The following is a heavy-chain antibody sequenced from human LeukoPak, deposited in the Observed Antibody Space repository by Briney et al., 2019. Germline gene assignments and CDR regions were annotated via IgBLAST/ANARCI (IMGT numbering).Heavy chain of an antibody. CDR3: AREERGYFQH. D-gene: IGHD1-1*01. V-gene: IGHV3-33*01. CDR1: GFTFSSYG. Sequence: PGGSLRLPCAASGFTFSSYGMHWVRQAPGKGLEWVAVIWYDGSNKYYADSVKGRFTISRDNSKNTLYLQMNSLRTEDTAVYYCAREERGYFQHWGQGTLVTVSS. J-gene: IGHJ1*01. CDR2: IWYDGSNK.